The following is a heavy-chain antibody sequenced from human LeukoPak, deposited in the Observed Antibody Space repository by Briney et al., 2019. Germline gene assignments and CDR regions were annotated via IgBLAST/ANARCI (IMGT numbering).Heavy chain of an antibody. CDR2: MNPSGGST. CDR1: GYALTSYY. V-gene: IGHV1-46*01. CDR3: AREYDSGVDY. D-gene: IGHD6-19*01. Sequence: ASVKVSCKASGYALTSYYIHWVRQAPGQGPEWMGVMNPSGGSTDYARKFQGRVTMTRDTSTSTVYMELSSLRSDDTAVYYCAREYDSGVDYWGQGTLVTVSS. J-gene: IGHJ4*02.